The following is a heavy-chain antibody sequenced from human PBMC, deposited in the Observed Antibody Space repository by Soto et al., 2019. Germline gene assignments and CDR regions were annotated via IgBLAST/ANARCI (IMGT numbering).Heavy chain of an antibody. CDR2: IWHDGGNK. V-gene: IGHV3-33*01. CDR3: ARGNWKYGYFDY. D-gene: IGHD1-7*01. CDR1: GFSFSSSG. Sequence: QVQLVESGGGVVQPGRSLRLSCVASGFSFSSSGMHWFRQAPGKGLQWVAVIWHDGGNKYNADSVKGRFSISRDNSKNTIYLKMNSLRVEDTAVYYCARGNWKYGYFDYWGQGTLVTVSS. J-gene: IGHJ4*02.